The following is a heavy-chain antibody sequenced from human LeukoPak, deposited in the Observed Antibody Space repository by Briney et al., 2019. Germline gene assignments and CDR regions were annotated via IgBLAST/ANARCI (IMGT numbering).Heavy chain of an antibody. CDR3: ARDFYYDSSGYYSRRKFDY. J-gene: IGHJ4*02. CDR1: GYTFTSYG. Sequence: ASVKVSCKASGYTFTSYGISWVRQAPGQGLEWMGWISAYNGNTNYAQKLQGRVTMTTDTSTSTVYMELRSLRSDDTAVYYCARDFYYDSSGYYSRRKFDYWGQETLVTVSS. D-gene: IGHD3-22*01. V-gene: IGHV1-18*01. CDR2: ISAYNGNT.